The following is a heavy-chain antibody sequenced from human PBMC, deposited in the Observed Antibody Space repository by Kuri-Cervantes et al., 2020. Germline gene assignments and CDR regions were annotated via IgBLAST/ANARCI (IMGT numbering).Heavy chain of an antibody. CDR2: ISWNSGSI. D-gene: IGHD1-7*01. CDR1: GFTFDDYA. V-gene: IGHV3-9*01. Sequence: GGSLRLSCAASGFTFDDYAMHWVRQAPGKGLEWVSGISWNSGSIGYADSVKGRFTTSRDNAKNSLYLQMNSLRAEDTALYYCAKANWNYEGRVAFDIWGQGTMVTVSS. CDR3: AKANWNYEGRVAFDI. J-gene: IGHJ3*02.